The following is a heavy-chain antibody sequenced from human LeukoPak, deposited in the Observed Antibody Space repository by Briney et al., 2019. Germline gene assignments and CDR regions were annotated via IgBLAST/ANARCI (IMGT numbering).Heavy chain of an antibody. D-gene: IGHD5-12*01. Sequence: GGSLRLSCATSGFTFSSNVIHWVRQAPGKGLEWVAVISHDGSKKYYADSVKSRFTISRDNSKDTLYLQMNSLRVEDTAVYYCASVGGYDPLFDYWGQGPLVTVSS. CDR2: ISHDGSKK. V-gene: IGHV3-30-3*01. CDR1: GFTFSSNV. J-gene: IGHJ4*02. CDR3: ASVGGYDPLFDY.